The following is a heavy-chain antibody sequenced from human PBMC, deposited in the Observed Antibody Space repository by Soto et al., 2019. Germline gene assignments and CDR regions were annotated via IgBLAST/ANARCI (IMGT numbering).Heavy chain of an antibody. Sequence: EVQLVESGGGLVQPGRSLRLSCAASGFTLDDYAMHWVRQAPGKGLEWVSGISWNSGSIGYADSVKGRFTISRDNAKNSLYLQMNSLRAEDTALYECAKDSTHDYGDYVDAFDIWGQGTMVTVSS. V-gene: IGHV3-9*01. CDR3: AKDSTHDYGDYVDAFDI. D-gene: IGHD4-17*01. J-gene: IGHJ3*02. CDR1: GFTLDDYA. CDR2: ISWNSGSI.